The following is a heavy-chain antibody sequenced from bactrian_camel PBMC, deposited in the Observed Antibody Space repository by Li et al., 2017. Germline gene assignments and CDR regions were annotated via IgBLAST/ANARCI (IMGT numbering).Heavy chain of an antibody. D-gene: IGHD2*01. Sequence: HVQLVESGGGSVQAGGSLRLSCVVSGTSYNTACMAWFRQAPGKEREQVARLSSGGKTLYADFVKGRFTISRDNSNLEMYLQMNSLTLEDTATYFCAADSVNLQLSRFYTYWGQGTQVTVS. CDR2: LSSGGKT. V-gene: IGHV3S53*01. J-gene: IGHJ4*01. CDR3: AADSVNLQLSRFYTY. CDR1: GTSYNTAC.